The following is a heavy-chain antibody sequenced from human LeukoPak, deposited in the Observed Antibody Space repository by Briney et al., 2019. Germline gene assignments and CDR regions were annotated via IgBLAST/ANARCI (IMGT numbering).Heavy chain of an antibody. Sequence: ASVKVSCKASGYTFTSYGISWVRQAPGQGLEWMGWISAYNGNTNYAQKLQGRVTMTTDTSTSTAYMELRSLRSDDTAVYYCARSCSSTSCYNYYYYGMDVWGQGTTVTVS. CDR2: ISAYNGNT. V-gene: IGHV1-18*01. CDR3: ARSCSSTSCYNYYYYGMDV. D-gene: IGHD2-2*02. CDR1: GYTFTSYG. J-gene: IGHJ6*02.